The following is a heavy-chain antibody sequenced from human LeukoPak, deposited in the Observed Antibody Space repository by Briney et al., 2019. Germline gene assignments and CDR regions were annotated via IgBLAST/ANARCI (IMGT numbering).Heavy chain of an antibody. CDR2: IIPIFGTA. CDR1: GGTFRNNP. J-gene: IGHJ3*02. D-gene: IGHD2-8*01. CDR3: ARRYCTNGVCYHDRGAFDI. Sequence: GASVKVSCKASGGTFRNNPISWVRQAPGQGLEWMGEIIPIFGTATYAQKFQGRVTITADTSTSTVYMELSSLRSEDTAVYYCARRYCTNGVCYHDRGAFDIWGQGTMVTVSS. V-gene: IGHV1-69*06.